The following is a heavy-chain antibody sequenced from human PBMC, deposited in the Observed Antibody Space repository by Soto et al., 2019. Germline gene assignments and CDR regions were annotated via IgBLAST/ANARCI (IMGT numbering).Heavy chain of an antibody. D-gene: IGHD2-2*02. CDR1: GYTFTSYA. Sequence: WASVEVSCKASGYTFTSYAMHWVRQAPGQRLEWMGWINAGNGNTKYSQKFQGRVTITRDTSASTAYMELSSLRSEDTAVYYCAGSTSSTSCYTCYYYYGMDVWGQGTTVTVSS. CDR2: INAGNGNT. CDR3: AGSTSSTSCYTCYYYYGMDV. V-gene: IGHV1-3*01. J-gene: IGHJ6*02.